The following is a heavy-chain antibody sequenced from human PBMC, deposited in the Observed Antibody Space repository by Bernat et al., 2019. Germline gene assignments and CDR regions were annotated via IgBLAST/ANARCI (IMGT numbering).Heavy chain of an antibody. CDR3: ARDRGLGELLRANLDY. V-gene: IGHV3-33*08. D-gene: IGHD1-26*01. CDR1: GFTFSSYG. J-gene: IGHJ4*02. Sequence: QVQLVESGGGLVKPGGSLRVSCSASGFTFSSYGMHWVRQAPGKGLEWVAVIWYDGSNKYYADSVKGRFTISRDNSKNTLYLQMNSLRAEDTAVYYCARDRGLGELLRANLDYWGQGTLVTVSS. CDR2: IWYDGSNK.